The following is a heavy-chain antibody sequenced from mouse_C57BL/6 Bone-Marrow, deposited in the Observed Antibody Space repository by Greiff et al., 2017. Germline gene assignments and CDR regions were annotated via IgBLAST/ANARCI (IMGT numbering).Heavy chain of an antibody. V-gene: IGHV5-4*01. CDR3: ARDKGD. CDR1: GFTFSSYA. J-gene: IGHJ2*01. Sequence: DVKLVESGGGLVKPGGSLKLSCAASGFTFSSYAMSWVRQTPEKRLEWVATISDGGSYTYYPDNVKGRFTISRDNAKNNLYLQMSHLKSEDTAMYYCARDKGDWGQGTTLTVSS. CDR2: ISDGGSYT.